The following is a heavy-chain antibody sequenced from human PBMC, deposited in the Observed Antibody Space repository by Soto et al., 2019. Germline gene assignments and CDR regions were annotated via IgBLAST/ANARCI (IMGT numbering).Heavy chain of an antibody. V-gene: IGHV4-59*01. J-gene: IGHJ5*02. CDR2: INYSWRT. Sequence: QVQLQESGPGLVKASETLSLTCSVSGDSSSTYYWGWIRQPPGKGLEWIGYINYSWRTNHSPSLNGRFTPSVDTSKNQFCLRLGSVTAADTGVYYCARSFCSDSVSCNWFDPWGQGTLVTVSS. CDR1: GDSSSTYY. D-gene: IGHD2-15*01. CDR3: ARSFCSDSVSCNWFDP.